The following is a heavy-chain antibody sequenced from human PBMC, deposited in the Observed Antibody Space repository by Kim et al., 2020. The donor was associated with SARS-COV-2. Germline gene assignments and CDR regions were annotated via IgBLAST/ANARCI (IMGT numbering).Heavy chain of an antibody. CDR3: AKAGVQWGQHFHY. Sequence: GGSLRLSCAASGNTFSTNGMSWVRQAPGKGLEWVATISAGGTTYYADSVKGRSSISSDTAKNMLYLQMGSPRAEDTAVYYCAKAGVQWGQHFHYSGQGALVTVSS. CDR2: ISAGGTT. D-gene: IGHD1-26*01. J-gene: IGHJ4*02. CDR1: GNTFSTNG. V-gene: IGHV3-23*01.